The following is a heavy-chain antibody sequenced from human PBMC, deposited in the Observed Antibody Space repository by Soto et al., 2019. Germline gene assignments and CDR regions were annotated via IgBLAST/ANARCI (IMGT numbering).Heavy chain of an antibody. J-gene: IGHJ4*02. V-gene: IGHV3-30-3*01. CDR3: ASPRLSSDGTTPIDF. CDR1: GFTFSSYA. CDR2: ISYDGRNK. Sequence: QVQLVESGGGVVQPGRSLRLSCAASGFTFSSYAMHWVRQAPGKGLEWVAVISYDGRNKYYADSVKGRFTLSRDSSKNTLYLQMNSLRAEDTAVYYCASPRLSSDGTTPIDFWGQGTLVTVSS. D-gene: IGHD1-1*01.